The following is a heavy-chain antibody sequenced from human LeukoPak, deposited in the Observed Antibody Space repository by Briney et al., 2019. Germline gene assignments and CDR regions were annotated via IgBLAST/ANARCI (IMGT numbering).Heavy chain of an antibody. CDR3: ARVYYDFWSGYFDY. J-gene: IGHJ4*02. Sequence: PGGSLRLSCAASGFTFSNYAMSWVRQAPGKGLEWVSAISGSGDNTYYADSVKGRFTISRDNSKNTLYLQMNSLRAEDTAVYYCARVYYDFWSGYFDYWGQGTLVTVSS. V-gene: IGHV3-23*01. CDR2: ISGSGDNT. D-gene: IGHD3-3*01. CDR1: GFTFSNYA.